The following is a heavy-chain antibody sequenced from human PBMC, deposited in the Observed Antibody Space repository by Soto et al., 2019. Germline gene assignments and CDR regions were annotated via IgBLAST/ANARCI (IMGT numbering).Heavy chain of an antibody. CDR1: GFTFSSYA. CDR2: ISGSGGST. J-gene: IGHJ4*02. Sequence: EVQLLESGGGLVQPGGSLRLSCAASGFTFSSYAMSWVRQAPGKGLEWVSAISGSGGSTYYADSVKGRFTISSDNTKNTLYLQMNSLRAEDTAVYYCAKAPLPYCSGGSCYPFDYWGQGTLVTVAA. CDR3: AKAPLPYCSGGSCYPFDY. D-gene: IGHD2-15*01. V-gene: IGHV3-23*01.